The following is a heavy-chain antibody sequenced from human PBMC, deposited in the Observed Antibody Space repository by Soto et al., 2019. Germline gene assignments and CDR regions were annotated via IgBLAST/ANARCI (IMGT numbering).Heavy chain of an antibody. CDR2: IYPGDSDT. V-gene: IGHV5-51*01. CDR3: ATSTVSYVDIVSSTTRGYFDH. J-gene: IGHJ4*02. D-gene: IGHD5-12*01. Sequence: GESLKSSCEGSGYNFNTYWLGWVRQMPGKGLEWMALIYPGDSDTRYSPSFEGQVTLSVDRSISTAYLQWSSLKASDTAIYYCATSTVSYVDIVSSTTRGYFDHWGQGTLVTVSS. CDR1: GYNFNTYW.